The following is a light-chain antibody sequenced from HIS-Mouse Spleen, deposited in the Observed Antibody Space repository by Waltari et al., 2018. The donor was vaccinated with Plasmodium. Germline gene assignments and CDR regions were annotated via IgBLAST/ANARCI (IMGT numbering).Light chain of an antibody. V-gene: IGKV3-11*01. CDR2: GAS. J-gene: IGKJ4*01. CDR3: QQRSNWPRVLT. Sequence: EIVLTQSPATLSLSPAERAPLSCRASQSVSSYLSWYQQRPGQAPRLLIYGASNRATGIPARFSGSGSVTDFTLTISSLEPEDFAVYYCQQRSNWPRVLTFGGGTKVEIK. CDR1: QSVSSY.